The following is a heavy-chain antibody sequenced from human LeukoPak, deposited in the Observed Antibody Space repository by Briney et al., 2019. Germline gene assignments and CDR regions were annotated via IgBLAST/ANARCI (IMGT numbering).Heavy chain of an antibody. J-gene: IGHJ4*02. Sequence: SETLSLTCAVSGGSVSSGSYYWSWIRQPPGKGLEWIGYIYYSGSTNYNPSLKSRVTISVDTSKNQFSLKLSSVTAADTAVYYCARVGRAAMVDYWGREPWSPSPQ. CDR1: GGSVSSGSYY. V-gene: IGHV4-61*01. CDR2: IYYSGST. CDR3: ARVGRAAMVDY. D-gene: IGHD5-18*01.